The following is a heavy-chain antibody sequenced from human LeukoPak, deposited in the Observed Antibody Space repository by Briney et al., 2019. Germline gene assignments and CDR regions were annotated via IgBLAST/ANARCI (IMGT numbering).Heavy chain of an antibody. J-gene: IGHJ4*02. CDR2: INHSGST. CDR1: GGSFSGYY. D-gene: IGHD3-10*01. CDR3: ARRRITMVRGVIITVIDY. Sequence: SETLSLTCAVYGGSFSGYYWSWIRQPPGKGLEWIGEINHSGSTNYNPSLKSRVTISVDTSKNQFSLKLSSATAADTAVYYCARRRITMVRGVIITVIDYWGQGTLVTVSS. V-gene: IGHV4-34*01.